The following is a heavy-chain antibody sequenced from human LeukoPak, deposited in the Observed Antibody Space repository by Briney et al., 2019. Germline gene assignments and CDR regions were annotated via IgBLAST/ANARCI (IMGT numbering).Heavy chain of an antibody. Sequence: GGSLRLSCAASGFTFSSYWMHWVRQTPEKGLVWVAFTRYDESEKFYADSVRGRFTISRDNSKNTLFLQMDNLREDDTARYYCGKGGPYCATTSCPKGGGIDVRGQGTMVTISS. CDR2: TRYDESEK. CDR1: GFTFSSYW. D-gene: IGHD2-2*01. J-gene: IGHJ3*01. CDR3: GKGGPYCATTSCPKGGGIDV. V-gene: IGHV3-30*02.